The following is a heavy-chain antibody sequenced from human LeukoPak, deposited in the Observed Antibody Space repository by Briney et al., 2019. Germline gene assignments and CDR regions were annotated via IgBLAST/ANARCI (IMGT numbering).Heavy chain of an antibody. Sequence: GGSLRLSCAASGFTVSNSYMSWVRQAPGRGLEFVSIIYTGGSTHYVDSVKGRFTISRDNSKNTLDLQMSNLRAEDTAVYYCVNAQLQGAFDMWGQGTMVTVSS. CDR3: VNAQLQGAFDM. CDR2: IYTGGST. V-gene: IGHV3-53*01. J-gene: IGHJ3*02. D-gene: IGHD5-24*01. CDR1: GFTVSNSY.